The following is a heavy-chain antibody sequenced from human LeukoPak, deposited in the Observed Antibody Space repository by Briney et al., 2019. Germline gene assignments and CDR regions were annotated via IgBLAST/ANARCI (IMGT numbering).Heavy chain of an antibody. J-gene: IGHJ6*03. CDR1: NGSIGYYY. CDR2: IYHTGGT. V-gene: IGHV4-59*01. D-gene: IGHD6-13*01. Sequence: PSETLSLTCAVSNGSIGYYYWSWLRQPPGKGLEWIGYIYHTGGTNYNPSLKSRLTISLAMSRNQLSLRLTSVTAADTAVYYCARGGSSQGSTPKQYFYYMNVWGRGTTVSVSS. CDR3: ARGGSSQGSTPKQYFYYMNV.